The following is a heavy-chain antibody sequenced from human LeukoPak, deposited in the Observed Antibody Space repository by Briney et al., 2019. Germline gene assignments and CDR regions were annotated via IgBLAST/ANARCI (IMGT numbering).Heavy chain of an antibody. V-gene: IGHV1-24*01. J-gene: IGHJ6*02. CDR2: FDPEDGET. Sequence: ASVKVSCKVSGYTLTELSMHWVRQAPGKGLEWMGGFDPEDGETIYAQKFQGRVTMTEDTSTDTAYMELSSLRSEDTAVYYCATDRRHYSHYYYYGMDVWGQGTTVTVSS. CDR3: ATDRRHYSHYYYYGMDV. CDR1: GYTLTELS. D-gene: IGHD2-15*01.